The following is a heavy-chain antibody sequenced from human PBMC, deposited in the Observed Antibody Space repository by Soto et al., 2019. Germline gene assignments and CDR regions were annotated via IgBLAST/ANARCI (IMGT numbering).Heavy chain of an antibody. CDR2: ISSTSSFI. CDR1: GFTFSSYS. D-gene: IGHD6-13*01. Sequence: GGSLRLSCAASGFTFSSYSMNWVRQAPGKGLEWVPSISSTSSFIYHADSVKGRFTISRDNAKNSLYLQMNSLRAEDTAVYYCARDTEQQEFYFDYWGQGTLVTVSS. CDR3: ARDTEQQEFYFDY. J-gene: IGHJ4*02. V-gene: IGHV3-21*01.